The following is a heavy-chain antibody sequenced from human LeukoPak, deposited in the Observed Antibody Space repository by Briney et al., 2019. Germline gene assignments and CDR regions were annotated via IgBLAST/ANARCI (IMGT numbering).Heavy chain of an antibody. CDR3: ARVLVWFGEFDP. CDR2: INSDGSST. CDR1: GFTFDDYG. V-gene: IGHV3-74*01. D-gene: IGHD3-10*01. Sequence: PGGSLRLSCAASGFTFDDYGMSWVRQAPGKGLEWVSGINSDGSSTSYADSVKGRFTFSRDNAKNTLYLQMNSLRAEDTAVYYCARVLVWFGEFDPWGQGTLVTVSS. J-gene: IGHJ5*02.